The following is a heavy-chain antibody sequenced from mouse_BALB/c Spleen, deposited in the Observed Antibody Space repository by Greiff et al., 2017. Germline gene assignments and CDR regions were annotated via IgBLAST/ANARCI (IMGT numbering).Heavy chain of an antibody. V-gene: IGHV1-54*01. Sequence: VQLQQSGAELVRPGTSVKVSCTASGYAFTNYLIAWVKQRPGQGLEWIGVINPGSGGTNYNEKFKSKATLTVDKSSSTAYMQLSSLTSEDSAVYYCARSAYGYDGYFDVWGAGTTVTVSS. D-gene: IGHD2-2*01. CDR1: GYAFTNYL. CDR3: ARSAYGYDGYFDV. CDR2: INPGSGGT. J-gene: IGHJ1*01.